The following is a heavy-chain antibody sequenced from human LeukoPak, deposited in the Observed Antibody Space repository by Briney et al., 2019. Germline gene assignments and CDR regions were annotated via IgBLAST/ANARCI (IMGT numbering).Heavy chain of an antibody. D-gene: IGHD6-13*01. CDR3: ATSRLTGYSSSWSPFDY. CDR2: ISGSGGST. Sequence: PGGSLRLSCAASGFIFSSYAMSWVRQAPGKGLEWVSAISGSGGSTYYADSVKGRFTISRDNSKNTLYLQMNSLRAEDTAVYYCATSRLTGYSSSWSPFDYWGQGTLVTVSS. CDR1: GFIFSSYA. J-gene: IGHJ4*02. V-gene: IGHV3-23*01.